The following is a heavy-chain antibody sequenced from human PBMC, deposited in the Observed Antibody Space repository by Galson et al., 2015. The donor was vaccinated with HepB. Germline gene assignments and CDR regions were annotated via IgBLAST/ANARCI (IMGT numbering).Heavy chain of an antibody. Sequence: SLRLSCAASGFTFSNAWMSWVRQAPGKGLEWVGRIKSKTDGGTTDYAAPVRGRFTISRDDSKNTLYLQMNSLKTEDTAVYYCTTLKMATMRVFDYWGQGTLVTVSS. J-gene: IGHJ4*02. V-gene: IGHV3-15*01. D-gene: IGHD5-24*01. CDR2: IKSKTDGGTT. CDR1: GFTFSNAW. CDR3: TTLKMATMRVFDY.